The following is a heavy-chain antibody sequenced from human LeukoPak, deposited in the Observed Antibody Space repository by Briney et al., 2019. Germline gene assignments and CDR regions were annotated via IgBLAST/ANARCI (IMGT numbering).Heavy chain of an antibody. V-gene: IGHV1-46*01. Sequence: ASVKVSCKASGYTFTSYYMHWVRQAPGQGLEWMGIINPSGGSTSYAQKFQGRVTMTRDMSTSTVYMELSSLRSEDTAVYYCATVVYDILTGYSQRGFDYWGQGTLVTVSS. J-gene: IGHJ4*02. CDR2: INPSGGST. CDR1: GYTFTSYY. D-gene: IGHD3-9*01. CDR3: ATVVYDILTGYSQRGFDY.